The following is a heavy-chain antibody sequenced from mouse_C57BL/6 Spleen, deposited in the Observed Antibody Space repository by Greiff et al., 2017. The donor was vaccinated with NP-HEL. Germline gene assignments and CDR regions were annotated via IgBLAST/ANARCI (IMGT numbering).Heavy chain of an antibody. J-gene: IGHJ4*01. Sequence: EVKVVESGAELVRPGASVKLSCTASGFNIKDYYMHWVKQRPEQGLEWIGRIDPEDGDTEYAPKFQGKATMTADTSSNTAYLQLSSLTSEDTAVYYCTKGSSYGYYAMDYWGQGTSVTVSS. CDR1: GFNIKDYY. CDR2: IDPEDGDT. CDR3: TKGSSYGYYAMDY. D-gene: IGHD1-1*01. V-gene: IGHV14-1*01.